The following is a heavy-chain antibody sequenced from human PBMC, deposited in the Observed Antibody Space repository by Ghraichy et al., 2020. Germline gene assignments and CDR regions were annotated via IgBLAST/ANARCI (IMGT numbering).Heavy chain of an antibody. D-gene: IGHD6-19*01. CDR1: GGSISSSSYY. J-gene: IGHJ4*02. CDR3: ARQGIAVAGTNY. V-gene: IGHV4-39*01. CDR2: IYYSGST. Sequence: SETLSLTCTVSGGSISSSSYYWGWIRQPPGKGLEWIGSIYYSGSTYYNPSLKSRVTISVDTSKNQFSLKLSSVTAADTAVYYCARQGIAVAGTNYWGQGTLVTVS.